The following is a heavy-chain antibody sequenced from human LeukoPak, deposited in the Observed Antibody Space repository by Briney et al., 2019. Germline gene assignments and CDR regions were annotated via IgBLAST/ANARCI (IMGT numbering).Heavy chain of an antibody. CDR3: AREGKYSGYDYFDYYYMDV. Sequence: GGSLRLSCAASGFTFSSYGMHWVRQAPGKGLEWVAVISYDGSNKYYADSVKGRFTISRDNSKNTLYLQMNSLRAEDTAVYYCAREGKYSGYDYFDYYYMDVWGKGTTVTISS. V-gene: IGHV3-30*03. D-gene: IGHD5-12*01. CDR2: ISYDGSNK. J-gene: IGHJ6*03. CDR1: GFTFSSYG.